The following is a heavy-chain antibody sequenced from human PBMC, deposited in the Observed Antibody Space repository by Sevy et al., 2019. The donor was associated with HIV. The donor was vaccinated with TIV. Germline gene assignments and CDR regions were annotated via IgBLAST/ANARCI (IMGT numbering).Heavy chain of an antibody. D-gene: IGHD6-13*01. CDR2: INPKTGGT. CDR1: GYTFTDFY. Sequence: ASVKVSCKASGYTFTDFYIHWVRQAPGQGLEWMGWINPKTGGTNNEQKFQDRVTMSRDTSISTHFIEMTRLRSDDTAVYYCARGIAAGGTDRYFDLWGRGTLVTVSS. V-gene: IGHV1-2*02. CDR3: ARGIAAGGTDRYFDL. J-gene: IGHJ2*01.